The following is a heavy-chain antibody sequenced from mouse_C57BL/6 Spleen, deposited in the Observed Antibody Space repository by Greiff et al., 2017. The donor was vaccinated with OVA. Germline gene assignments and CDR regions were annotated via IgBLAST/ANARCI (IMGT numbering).Heavy chain of an antibody. CDR1: GYTFTSYW. CDR2: IHPNSGST. J-gene: IGHJ1*03. D-gene: IGHD2-3*01. CDR3: ARGGDGYYGYFDV. Sequence: QVQLQQPGAELVKPGASVKLSCKASGYTFTSYWMHWVKQRPGQGLEWIGMIHPNSGSTNYNEKFKSKATLTVDKSSSTAYMQLSSLTSEDSAVYYGARGGDGYYGYFDVWGTGTTVTVSS. V-gene: IGHV1-64*01.